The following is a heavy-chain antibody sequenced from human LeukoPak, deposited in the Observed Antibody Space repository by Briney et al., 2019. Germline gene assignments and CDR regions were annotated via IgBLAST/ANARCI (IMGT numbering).Heavy chain of an antibody. D-gene: IGHD3-3*01. V-gene: IGHV3-23*01. Sequence: ETLSLTCAVYGGSFSGYYWSWIRQAPGKGLEWVSAISGSGGSTYYADSVKGRFTISRDNSKNTLYLQMNSLRAEDTAVYYCAKDESRLRFLEWLLYYFDYWGQGTLVTVSS. CDR3: AKDESRLRFLEWLLYYFDY. J-gene: IGHJ4*02. CDR2: ISGSGGST. CDR1: GGSFSGYY.